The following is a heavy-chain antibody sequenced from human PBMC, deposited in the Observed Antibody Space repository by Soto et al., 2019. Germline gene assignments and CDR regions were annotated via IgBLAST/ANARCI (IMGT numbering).Heavy chain of an antibody. CDR2: ISSSGSTI. J-gene: IGHJ4*02. Sequence: GSLRLSCAASGFTFSSYEMNWVRQAPGKGLEWVSYISSSGSTIYYADSVKGRFTISRDNAKNSLYLQMNSLRAEDTAVYYCARARDGYNSSDYWGQGTLVTVSS. D-gene: IGHD5-12*01. V-gene: IGHV3-48*03. CDR1: GFTFSSYE. CDR3: ARARDGYNSSDY.